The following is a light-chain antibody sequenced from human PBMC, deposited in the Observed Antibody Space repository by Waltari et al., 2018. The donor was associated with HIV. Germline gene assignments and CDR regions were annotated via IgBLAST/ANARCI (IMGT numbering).Light chain of an antibody. Sequence: LTQPSSVSVPPGQAATITCSGENLGAIYTSWYQQKKGRSPVVGVSHDNKRPAWIPERFSGANSVNTSTLTVNGAQPVDEADYYCQAWDNYTVVFGGGTRLTVL. CDR2: HDN. CDR1: NLGAIY. J-gene: IGLJ2*01. V-gene: IGLV3-1*01. CDR3: QAWDNYTVV.